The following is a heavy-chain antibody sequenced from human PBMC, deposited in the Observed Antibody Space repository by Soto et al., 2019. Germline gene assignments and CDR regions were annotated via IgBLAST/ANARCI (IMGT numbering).Heavy chain of an antibody. J-gene: IGHJ4*02. D-gene: IGHD3-16*01. V-gene: IGHV3-15*01. CDR3: TTYTLAVLDDVPVFSDY. Sequence: EVQLVESGGGLVTPGGSLRLSCVASGLSFSNAWISWVRQAPGKGLEWVGRIKSEGNGGTTDYAAAVKGRFTISRDDSEDTVYMQMNSLKKEDTAMYVCTTYTLAVLDDVPVFSDYWGQGTLVSVSS. CDR2: IKSEGNGGTT. CDR1: GLSFSNAW.